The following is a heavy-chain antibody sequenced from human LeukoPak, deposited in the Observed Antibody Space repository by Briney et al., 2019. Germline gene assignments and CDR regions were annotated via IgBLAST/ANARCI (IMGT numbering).Heavy chain of an antibody. CDR2: IKSKTDGGTT. CDR1: GFTFSSYW. J-gene: IGHJ4*02. Sequence: GGSLRLSCAASGFTFSSYWMSWVRQAPGKGLEWVGRIKSKTDGGTTDYAAPVKGRFTISRDDSKNTLYLQMNSLKTEDTAVYYCTTDRTGWRFLEWFGWGQGTLVTVSS. CDR3: TTDRTGWRFLEWFG. D-gene: IGHD3-3*01. V-gene: IGHV3-15*01.